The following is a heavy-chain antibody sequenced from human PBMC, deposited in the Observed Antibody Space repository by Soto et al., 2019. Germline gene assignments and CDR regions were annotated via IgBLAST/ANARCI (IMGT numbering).Heavy chain of an antibody. CDR1: GFSLSSGGGA. Sequence: QITLKESGPTLVKPTQTLTLTCTFSGFSLSSGGGAVGWIRQPPGKALEWLAIIYASCGAHYSPSLKTRLTIXKXTXXTQVVLTITNMDPVDTATYYCGHRRNVATRCWFDPWGQGILVTVSS. J-gene: IGHJ5*02. CDR2: IYASCGA. D-gene: IGHD6-6*01. V-gene: IGHV2-5*01. CDR3: GHRRNVATRCWFDP.